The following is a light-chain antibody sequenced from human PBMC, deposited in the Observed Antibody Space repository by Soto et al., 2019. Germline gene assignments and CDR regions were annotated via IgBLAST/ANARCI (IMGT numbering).Light chain of an antibody. Sequence: QSVLTQPPSISGAPGQRVTITCTGSDSNIGASYDVKWYQHLPGAAPNLLIYETDNRPSGVPDRFSASRSGASASLAIDNLEAEDEGYYYRQSDGSGLGLVFGGGTKLTVL. V-gene: IGLV1-40*01. J-gene: IGLJ2*01. CDR1: DSNIGASYD. CDR2: ETD. CDR3: QSDGSGLGLV.